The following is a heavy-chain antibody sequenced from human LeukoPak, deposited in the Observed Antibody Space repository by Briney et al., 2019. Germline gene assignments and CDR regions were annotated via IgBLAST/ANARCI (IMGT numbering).Heavy chain of an antibody. D-gene: IGHD5-24*01. J-gene: IGHJ4*02. CDR2: IYYSGST. CDR1: GGSISSGSYY. Sequence: PSQTLSLTCTVSGGSISSGSYYWSWIRQPPGKGLEWIGYIYYSGSTNYNPSLKSRVTISVDTSKNQFSLKLSSVTAADTAVYYCARKDGYNGGFDYWGQGTLVTVSS. CDR3: ARKDGYNGGFDY. V-gene: IGHV4-61*01.